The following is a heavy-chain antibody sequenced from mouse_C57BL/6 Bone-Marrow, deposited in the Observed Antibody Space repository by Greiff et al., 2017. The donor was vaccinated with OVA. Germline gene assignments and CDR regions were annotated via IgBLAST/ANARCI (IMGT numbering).Heavy chain of an antibody. CDR3: ARGGRWLLRFDY. J-gene: IGHJ2*01. Sequence: QVQLKESGAELVRPGTSVKVSCKASGYAFTNYLIEWVKQRPGQGLEWIGVINPGSGGTNYNEKFKGKATLTADKSSSTAYMQLSSLTSEDSAVYFCARGGRWLLRFDYWGQGTTLTVSS. D-gene: IGHD2-3*01. CDR2: INPGSGGT. V-gene: IGHV1-54*01. CDR1: GYAFTNYL.